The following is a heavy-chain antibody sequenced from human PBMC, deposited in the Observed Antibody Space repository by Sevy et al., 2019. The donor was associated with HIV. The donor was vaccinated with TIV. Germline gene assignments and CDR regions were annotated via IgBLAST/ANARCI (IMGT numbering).Heavy chain of an antibody. D-gene: IGHD5-12*01. Sequence: GESLKISCAASGFTFSTYSMNWVRQAPGKGLEWVSSISSSGSYIYSADSLKGRFTISRDNAKNSLYLQMNSLRAEDTAVYFCARERPYDGYNLYFFDYWGQGTLVTVSS. CDR3: ARERPYDGYNLYFFDY. CDR2: ISSSGSYI. CDR1: GFTFSTYS. V-gene: IGHV3-21*01. J-gene: IGHJ4*02.